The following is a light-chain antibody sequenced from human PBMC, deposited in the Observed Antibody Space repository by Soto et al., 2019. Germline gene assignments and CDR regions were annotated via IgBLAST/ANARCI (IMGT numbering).Light chain of an antibody. Sequence: LTQSPSSLSASVGDRVTITCRASQAISSYLAWYQQKPGQAPRLLIYGASSRATGIPDRFSGSGSGTDFTLTISRLEPEDFAVYSCQQYGSPPTTFGQGTRLEIK. CDR3: QQYGSPPTT. J-gene: IGKJ5*01. CDR2: GAS. CDR1: QAISSY. V-gene: IGKV3-20*01.